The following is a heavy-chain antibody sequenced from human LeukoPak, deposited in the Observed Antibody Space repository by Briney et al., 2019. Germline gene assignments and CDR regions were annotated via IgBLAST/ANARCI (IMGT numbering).Heavy chain of an antibody. Sequence: SETLSLTCTVSGGSISSYYWSWIRQPAGKGLEWIGRIYNSGITNYNPSLKSRVTMSMDTSMNQLSLKLRSVTAADTAVYYCARDYGDFPAYYFDYWGQGTLVTVSS. V-gene: IGHV4-4*07. J-gene: IGHJ4*02. CDR1: GGSISSYY. D-gene: IGHD4-17*01. CDR2: IYNSGIT. CDR3: ARDYGDFPAYYFDY.